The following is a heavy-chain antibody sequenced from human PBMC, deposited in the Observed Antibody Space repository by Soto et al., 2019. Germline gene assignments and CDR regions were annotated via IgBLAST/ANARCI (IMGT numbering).Heavy chain of an antibody. J-gene: IGHJ4*02. CDR1: GASISYGGFS. D-gene: IGHD2-8*01. CDR2: VYYRGRS. Sequence: SETLSLTCTVFGASISYGGFSWSWIRQSPGKGLEWIGSVYYRGRSYSKSSVKSRVTISVDTSKNQFSLNLNSVTASDTAVYFCVSQRTSVLTQAYFDYWGPGALVTVSS. CDR3: VSQRTSVLTQAYFDY. V-gene: IGHV4-39*01.